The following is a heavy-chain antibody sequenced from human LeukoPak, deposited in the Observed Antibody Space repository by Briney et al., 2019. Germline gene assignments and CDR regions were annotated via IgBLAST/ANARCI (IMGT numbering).Heavy chain of an antibody. D-gene: IGHD3-22*01. J-gene: IGHJ4*02. V-gene: IGHV4-31*03. CDR2: IYYSGST. CDR1: GGSISSGGYY. CDR3: ARFTMIVEGYYFDY. Sequence: SETLSLTCIVSGGSISSGGYYWSWIRQHPGKGLEWIGYIYYSGSTYYNPSLKSRVTISVDTSKNQFSLKLSSVTAADTAVYYCARFTMIVEGYYFDYWGQGTLVTVSS.